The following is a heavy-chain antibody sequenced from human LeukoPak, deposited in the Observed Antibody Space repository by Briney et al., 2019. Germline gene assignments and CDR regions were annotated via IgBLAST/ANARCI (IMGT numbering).Heavy chain of an antibody. Sequence: PGRSLILSCAASGFAFSSHAMQWGRQARGKGVERVAFVSYDGTKKYYADSEKRRVTISRDNSKNTLYLQMSSLRAEDTAVYYCARADCSSNSCQADYWGQGTLVTVSS. D-gene: IGHD2-2*01. V-gene: IGHV3-30-3*01. CDR2: VSYDGTKK. J-gene: IGHJ4*02. CDR3: ARADCSSNSCQADY. CDR1: GFAFSSHA.